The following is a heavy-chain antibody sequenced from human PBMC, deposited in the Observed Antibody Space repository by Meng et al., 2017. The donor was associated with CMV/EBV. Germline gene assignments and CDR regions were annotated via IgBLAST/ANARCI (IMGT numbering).Heavy chain of an antibody. D-gene: IGHD2-15*01. CDR3: ARVGIVVVVAATWWFDP. CDR1: SISSSSYC. J-gene: IGHJ5*02. CDR2: SYYSGST. V-gene: IGHV4-39*07. Sequence: SISSSSYCWGWIRQHPGKGLEWIGSSYYSGSTYYNPSLKSRVTISVDTSKNQFSLKLSSVTAADTAVYYCARVGIVVVVAATWWFDPWGQGTLVTVSS.